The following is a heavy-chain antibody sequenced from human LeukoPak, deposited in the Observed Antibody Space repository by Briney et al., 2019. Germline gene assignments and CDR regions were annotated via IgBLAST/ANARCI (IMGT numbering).Heavy chain of an antibody. J-gene: IGHJ4*02. CDR2: IYSGGST. D-gene: IGHD3-22*01. V-gene: IGHV3-53*01. CDR1: GFTFSSYA. CDR3: ARNYYDSSGYHDLYFDY. Sequence: PGGSLRLSCAASGFTFSSYAMSWVRQAPGKGLEWVSVIYSGGSTYYADSVKGRFTISRDNSKNTLYLQMNSLRAEDTAVYYCARNYYDSSGYHDLYFDYWGQGTLVTVSS.